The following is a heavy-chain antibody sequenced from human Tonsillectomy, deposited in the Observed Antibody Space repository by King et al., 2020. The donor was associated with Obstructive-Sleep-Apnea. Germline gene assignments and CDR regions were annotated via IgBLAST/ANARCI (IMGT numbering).Heavy chain of an antibody. CDR3: ARGAAGTLDF. Sequence: QLVQSGVEVREPGASVKVSCKASGYSFTTYGITWVRQAPGQGLEWMGWISAYNGYTNYAQNFQDRVTMTTETSTDAAYMEMRSLRSDDTAVYYCARGAAGTLDFWGQGTLVTVSS. J-gene: IGHJ4*02. CDR1: GYSFTTYG. V-gene: IGHV1-18*01. D-gene: IGHD1-1*01. CDR2: ISAYNGYT.